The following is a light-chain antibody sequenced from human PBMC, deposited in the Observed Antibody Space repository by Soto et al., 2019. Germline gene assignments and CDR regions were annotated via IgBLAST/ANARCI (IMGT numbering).Light chain of an antibody. CDR2: AAS. J-gene: IGKJ3*01. Sequence: IRMTQSPSSFSASTGDRVTITCRASQGISSYLAWYQQKPGKAPKLLIYAASTLQSGVPSRFSGSGSGTDFTLTISCLQYEDFATYYFQQYYSYPLTFGPGTKVDIK. V-gene: IGKV1-8*01. CDR1: QGISSY. CDR3: QQYYSYPLT.